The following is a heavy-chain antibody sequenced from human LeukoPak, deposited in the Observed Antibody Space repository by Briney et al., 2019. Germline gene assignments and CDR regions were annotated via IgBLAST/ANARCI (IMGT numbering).Heavy chain of an antibody. V-gene: IGHV5-51*01. D-gene: IGHD2-15*01. J-gene: IGHJ3*02. CDR1: GYTFFTYW. Sequence: GESLKISCKGSGYTFFTYWIGWVRQMPGKGLEWMGIIYPGDSDTRYSPSFQGQVTISADKSISTAYLQWSSLKASDTAMYYCASMSTLVVVAEDAFDIWGQGTMVTVSS. CDR3: ASMSTLVVVAEDAFDI. CDR2: IYPGDSDT.